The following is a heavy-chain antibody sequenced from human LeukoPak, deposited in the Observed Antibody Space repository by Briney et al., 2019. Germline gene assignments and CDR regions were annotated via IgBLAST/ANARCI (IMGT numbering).Heavy chain of an antibody. J-gene: IGHJ4*02. Sequence: ASVKVSCKASGGTFSSYAISWVRQAPGQGLEWMGRIIPILGIANYAQKFQGRVTITADESTSTAYMELSSLRSEDTAVYYCARSGGAAAGPRRYFDYWGQGTLVTVSS. D-gene: IGHD6-13*01. CDR2: IIPILGIA. CDR3: ARSGGAAAGPRRYFDY. CDR1: GGTFSSYA. V-gene: IGHV1-69*04.